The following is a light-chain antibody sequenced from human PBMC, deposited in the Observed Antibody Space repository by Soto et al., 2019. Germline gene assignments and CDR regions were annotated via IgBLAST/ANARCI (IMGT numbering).Light chain of an antibody. Sequence: QSVLTQPASVSGSPGQSITISCTGTSSDVGNYNYVSWYQQYPGRVPKLLIYMVSNRPSGVSNRSSGSKSGNTASLTISGLQAEDEADYFCTSPTPGSLYVFGTGTQLTVL. CDR1: SSDVGNYNY. J-gene: IGLJ1*01. CDR3: TSPTPGSLYV. V-gene: IGLV2-14*01. CDR2: MVS.